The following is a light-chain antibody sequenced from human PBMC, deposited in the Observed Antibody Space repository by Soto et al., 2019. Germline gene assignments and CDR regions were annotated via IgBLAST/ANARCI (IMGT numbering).Light chain of an antibody. Sequence: IAMTQSPDSLAVSLGETATIDCKSSQSVLHSSNNKNYLAWFQQKSGQPPKLLLYWASTRESGVPDRFSGSGSETDFTLNISSLQAEDVAVHYCQQYYTSPHAFGQGTKVDMK. CDR2: WAS. V-gene: IGKV4-1*01. CDR3: QQYYTSPHA. J-gene: IGKJ1*01. CDR1: QSVLHSSNNKNY.